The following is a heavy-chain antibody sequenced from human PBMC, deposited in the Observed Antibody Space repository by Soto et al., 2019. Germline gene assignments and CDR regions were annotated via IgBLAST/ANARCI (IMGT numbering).Heavy chain of an antibody. CDR3: SRFIMVGGWFDPNYYHGMDV. CDR2: ISGYNGNT. V-gene: IGHV1-18*01. CDR1: GYTFSNYG. J-gene: IGHJ6*02. D-gene: IGHD6-19*01. Sequence: QVQLVQSGAEVKKPGASVTVSCKTSGYTFSNYGINWVRQAPGQGLEWMGWISGYNGNTNYAQTVQSRATMTTNTSTGTVYMELRSLKSDDTAIYYCSRFIMVGGWFDPNYYHGMDVWGQGTTVTVSS.